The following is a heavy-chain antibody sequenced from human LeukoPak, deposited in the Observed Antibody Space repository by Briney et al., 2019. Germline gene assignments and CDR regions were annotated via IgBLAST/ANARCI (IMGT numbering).Heavy chain of an antibody. CDR2: IIPIFGTA. CDR3: ARMDGYNRIFDY. Sequence: SVEVSCKASGGTFSSYAISWVLQAPGQGLEWMGGIIPIFGTANYAQKFQGRVTITTDESTSTAYMELSSLRSEDTAVYYCARMDGYNRIFDYWGQGTLVTVSS. D-gene: IGHD5-24*01. V-gene: IGHV1-69*05. CDR1: GGTFSSYA. J-gene: IGHJ4*02.